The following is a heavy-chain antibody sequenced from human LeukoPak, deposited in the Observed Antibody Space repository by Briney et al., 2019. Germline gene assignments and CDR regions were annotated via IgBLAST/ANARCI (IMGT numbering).Heavy chain of an antibody. V-gene: IGHV4-34*01. Sequence: PLETLSLTCAVYGGSFSGYYWSWIRQPPGKGLEWIGEINHSGSTNYNPSLKSRVTISVDTSKNQFSLKLSSVTAADTAVYYCARVGTTVVTTDFDYWGQGTLVTVSS. CDR2: INHSGST. CDR1: GGSFSGYY. D-gene: IGHD4-23*01. J-gene: IGHJ4*02. CDR3: ARVGTTVVTTDFDY.